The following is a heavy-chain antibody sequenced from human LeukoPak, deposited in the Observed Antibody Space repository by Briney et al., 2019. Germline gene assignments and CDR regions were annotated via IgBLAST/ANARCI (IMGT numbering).Heavy chain of an antibody. Sequence: GGSLRLSCAASGFTFSSYGMHWVRRAPGKGLEWVAFIRYDGNNKYYADSVKGRFTISRDNSKNTLYLQMNSLRAEDTAVYYCAKDARVVRGVSYFDYWGQGTLVTVSS. V-gene: IGHV3-30*02. J-gene: IGHJ4*02. CDR1: GFTFSSYG. CDR3: AKDARVVRGVSYFDY. CDR2: IRYDGNNK. D-gene: IGHD3-10*01.